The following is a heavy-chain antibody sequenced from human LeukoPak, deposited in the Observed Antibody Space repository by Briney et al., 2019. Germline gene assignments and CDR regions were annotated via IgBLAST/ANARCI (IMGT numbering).Heavy chain of an antibody. V-gene: IGHV1-69*04. J-gene: IGHJ4*02. Sequence: EASVKVSCKASGGTFSSYAISWVRQAPGQGLEWMGRIIPILGTANYAQKFQGRVTITADKSTSTAYMELSSLRSEDTAVYYCAKDGYSGYEIGGYYFDYWGQGTLVTVSS. D-gene: IGHD5-12*01. CDR1: GGTFSSYA. CDR3: AKDGYSGYEIGGYYFDY. CDR2: IIPILGTA.